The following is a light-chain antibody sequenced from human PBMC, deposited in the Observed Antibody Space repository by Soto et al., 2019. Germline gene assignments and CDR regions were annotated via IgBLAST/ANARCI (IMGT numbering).Light chain of an antibody. CDR2: EVS. Sequence: QSVLTQPASVSGSPGQSITISCTGTSSDVGVYNYVSWYQHHPGNAPKLLIYEVSNRPSGVSNRFSGSKSGNTASLTISGLQAEDEADYYCSSYTSSSTLVFGGGTKLTVL. CDR3: SSYTSSSTLV. V-gene: IGLV2-14*01. CDR1: SSDVGVYNY. J-gene: IGLJ2*01.